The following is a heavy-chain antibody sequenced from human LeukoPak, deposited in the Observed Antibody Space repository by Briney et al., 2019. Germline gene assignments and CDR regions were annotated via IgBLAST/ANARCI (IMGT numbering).Heavy chain of an antibody. J-gene: IGHJ3*02. CDR3: AREGSSWFDDAFDI. CDR2: ISSSSSYI. V-gene: IGHV3-21*01. D-gene: IGHD6-13*01. CDR1: GGSISSSS. Sequence: ETLSLTCSVSGGSISSSSYYWGWIRQPPGKGLEWVSSISSSSSYIYYADSVKGRFTISRDNAKNSLYLQMNSLRAEDTAVCYCAREGSSWFDDAFDIWGQGTMVTVSS.